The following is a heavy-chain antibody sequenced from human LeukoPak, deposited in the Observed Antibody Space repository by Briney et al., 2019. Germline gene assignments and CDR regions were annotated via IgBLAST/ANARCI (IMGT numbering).Heavy chain of an antibody. D-gene: IGHD3-3*01. Sequence: ASVKVSCKASRYPFTNFAINWVRQAPGQGLEWMGWINPKSGGTNYAQKFQGRVTMTRDTSISTAHMELSRLRSDDTAVYYCARVWSKGSLSSYYYYYYMDVWGKGTTVTVSS. J-gene: IGHJ6*03. CDR2: INPKSGGT. CDR3: ARVWSKGSLSSYYYYYYMDV. V-gene: IGHV1-2*02. CDR1: RYPFTNFA.